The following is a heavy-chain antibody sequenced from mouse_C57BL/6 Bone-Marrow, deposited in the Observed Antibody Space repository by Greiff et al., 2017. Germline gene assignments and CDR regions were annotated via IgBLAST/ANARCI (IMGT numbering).Heavy chain of an antibody. CDR3: ARSRWLLPYYFDY. CDR2: IDPNSGGT. J-gene: IGHJ2*01. D-gene: IGHD2-3*01. Sequence: QVQLQQPGAELVKPGASVKLSCKASGYTFTSYWMHWVKQRPGRGLEWIGRIDPNSGGTKYNEKFKSKATLTVDKPSRTAYMQLSSLPSEDSAVYYCARSRWLLPYYFDYWCQGTTLTVSS. CDR1: GYTFTSYW. V-gene: IGHV1-72*01.